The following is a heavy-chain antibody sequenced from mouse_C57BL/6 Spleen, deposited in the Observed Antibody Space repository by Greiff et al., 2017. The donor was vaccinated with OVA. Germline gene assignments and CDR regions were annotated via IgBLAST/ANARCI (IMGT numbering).Heavy chain of an antibody. D-gene: IGHD2-5*01. CDR2: INPYNGGT. J-gene: IGHJ2*01. Sequence: VQLQQSGPVLVKPGASVKMSCKASGYTFTDYYMNWVKQSHGKSLEWIGVINPYNGGTSYNQKFKGKATLTVDKSSSTAYMELNSLTSEDSAVYYCARGDYSNPFDYWGQGTTLTVSS. CDR3: ARGDYSNPFDY. CDR1: GYTFTDYY. V-gene: IGHV1-19*01.